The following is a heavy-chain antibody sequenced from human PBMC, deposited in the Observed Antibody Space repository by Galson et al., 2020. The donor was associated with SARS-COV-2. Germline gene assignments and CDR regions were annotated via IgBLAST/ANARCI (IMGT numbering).Heavy chain of an antibody. J-gene: IGHJ6*02. Sequence: SCKASGYTFTGYYMHWVRQAPGQGLEWMGWINPNSGGTNYAQKFQGRVTMTRDTSISTAYMELSRLRSDDTAVYYCARAGITIFGVVHYYYYGMDVWGQGTTVTVSS. V-gene: IGHV1-2*02. CDR3: ARAGITIFGVVHYYYYGMDV. CDR2: INPNSGGT. CDR1: GYTFTGYY. D-gene: IGHD3-3*01.